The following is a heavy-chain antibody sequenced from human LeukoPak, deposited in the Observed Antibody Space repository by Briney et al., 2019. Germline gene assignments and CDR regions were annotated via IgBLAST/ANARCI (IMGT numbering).Heavy chain of an antibody. V-gene: IGHV3-30*01. CDR2: ISYDGSNK. Sequence: GGSLRLPCAASGFTFSSYAMHWVRQAPGKGLEWVAVISYDGSNKYYADSVKGRFTISRDNSKNTLYLQMNSLRAEDTAVYYCARAPGYCSSTSCPYYYMDVWGKGTTVTVSS. J-gene: IGHJ6*03. CDR3: ARAPGYCSSTSCPYYYMDV. D-gene: IGHD2-2*01. CDR1: GFTFSSYA.